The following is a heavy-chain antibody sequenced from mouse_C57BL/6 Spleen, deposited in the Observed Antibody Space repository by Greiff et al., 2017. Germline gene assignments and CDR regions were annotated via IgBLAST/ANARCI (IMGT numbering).Heavy chain of an antibody. CDR1: GYAFSSSW. CDR2: IYPGDGDT. J-gene: IGHJ4*01. D-gene: IGHD4-1*01. V-gene: IGHV1-82*01. CDR3: ARRDEGTGYCAMDY. Sequence: QVQLQQSGPELVKPGASVKISCKASGYAFSSSWMNWVKQRPGKGLEWIGRIYPGDGDTNYNGKFKGKATLTADKSSSTAYMQLSSLTSEDSAVYFCARRDEGTGYCAMDYWGTGTSVTVSS.